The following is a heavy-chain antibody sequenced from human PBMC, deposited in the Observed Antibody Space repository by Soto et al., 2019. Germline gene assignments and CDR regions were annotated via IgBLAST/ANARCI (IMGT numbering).Heavy chain of an antibody. Sequence: GESLKISCKGSGYKFTSYWISWVRQMPGKGLEWMGRIDPGDSYPSYSPSFQGHVTISADTSISTAYLQWSSLKASDTAIYYCAGQRLELRRDYYYGLDVWGQGTTVTVSS. D-gene: IGHD1-7*01. CDR2: IDPGDSYP. CDR3: AGQRLELRRDYYYGLDV. CDR1: GYKFTSYW. J-gene: IGHJ6*02. V-gene: IGHV5-10-1*01.